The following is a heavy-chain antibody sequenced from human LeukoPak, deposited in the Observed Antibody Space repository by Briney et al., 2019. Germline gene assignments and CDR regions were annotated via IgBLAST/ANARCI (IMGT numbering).Heavy chain of an antibody. J-gene: IGHJ4*02. Sequence: SVKVSCKASGGTFISYAISWVRQAPGQGLEWMGGIIPIFGTANYAQKFQGRVTITADESTSTAYMELSSLRSEDTAVYYCARPGIAAAGTVSFDYWGQGTLVTVSS. CDR3: ARPGIAAAGTVSFDY. CDR2: IIPIFGTA. CDR1: GGTFISYA. D-gene: IGHD6-13*01. V-gene: IGHV1-69*13.